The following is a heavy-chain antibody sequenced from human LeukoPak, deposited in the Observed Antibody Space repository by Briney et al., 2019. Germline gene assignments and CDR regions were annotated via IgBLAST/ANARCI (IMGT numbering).Heavy chain of an antibody. V-gene: IGHV3-49*04. D-gene: IGHD2-2*01. Sequence: GGSLRLSCTASGFTAGDHGVSWVRQAPGKGPEWIGIIRNKDYGGTTEYAASVKGRFTISRENSKSVAYLHMNSLKSEDTAIYYCTRDCSSDGCLQYFQHWGQGTLVAVSS. CDR3: TRDCSSDGCLQYFQH. CDR1: GFTAGDHG. CDR2: IRNKDYGGTT. J-gene: IGHJ1*01.